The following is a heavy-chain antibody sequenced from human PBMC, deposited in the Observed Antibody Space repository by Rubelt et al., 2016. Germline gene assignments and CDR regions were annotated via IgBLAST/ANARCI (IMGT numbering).Heavy chain of an antibody. Sequence: QVQLVQSGAEVKKPGASVKVSCKSSGYNFTTYGISWVRQAPGQGLEWMGWISAYNGNTNYAKKFQGRATRTTDTSQSTAYMDLRSLRSDDTAVYYCARDIAVAGRDLDYWGQGTLVTVSS. CDR3: ARDIAVAGRDLDY. J-gene: IGHJ4*02. CDR2: ISAYNGNT. D-gene: IGHD6-19*01. CDR1: GYNFTTYG. V-gene: IGHV1-18*01.